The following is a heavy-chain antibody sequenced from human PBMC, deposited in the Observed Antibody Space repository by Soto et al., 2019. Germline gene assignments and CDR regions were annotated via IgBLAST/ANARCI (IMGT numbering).Heavy chain of an antibody. CDR2: IIPIFGTA. Sequence: SVKVSCKASGGTFSSYAISWVRQAPGQGLEWMGGIIPIFGTASYAQKFQGRVTITADESTSTAYMELSSLRSEDTAVYYCAKGVGGYDLRQLYWGQGTLVTVSS. J-gene: IGHJ4*02. CDR1: GGTFSSYA. D-gene: IGHD5-12*01. V-gene: IGHV1-69*13. CDR3: AKGVGGYDLRQLY.